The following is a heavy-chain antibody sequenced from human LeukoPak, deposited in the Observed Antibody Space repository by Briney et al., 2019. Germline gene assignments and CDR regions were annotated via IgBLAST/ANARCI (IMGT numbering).Heavy chain of an antibody. CDR3: AKDLLGYCSSTSCHFDY. J-gene: IGHJ4*02. CDR1: GFNFGIYA. D-gene: IGHD2-2*01. CDR2: IQSDGSYK. V-gene: IGHV3-30*02. Sequence: PGGSLRLSCTASGFNFGIYAMHWVRQAPGKGLEHLAFIQSDGSYKYHAESVKGRFTISRDNSKNTLYLQMNSLRAEDTAVYYCAKDLLGYCSSTSCHFDYWGQGTLVTVSS.